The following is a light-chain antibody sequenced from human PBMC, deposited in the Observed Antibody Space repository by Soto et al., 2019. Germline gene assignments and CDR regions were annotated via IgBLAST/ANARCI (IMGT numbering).Light chain of an antibody. V-gene: IGKV1-5*03. CDR2: KAS. CDR1: QSIRSW. CDR3: QQYDTYAVT. J-gene: IGKJ3*01. Sequence: DIQMTQSPSMVSASVGDRVTITCRASQSIRSWLAWYQVKPGKATKLLIYKASTLDSGVPSRFSGSGSGTDFTLTISDLQPYDFATYYCQQYDTYAVTFGPGTKVEI.